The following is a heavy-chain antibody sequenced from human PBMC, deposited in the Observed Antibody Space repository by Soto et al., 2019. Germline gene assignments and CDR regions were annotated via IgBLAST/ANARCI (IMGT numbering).Heavy chain of an antibody. Sequence: QAQLVQSGAEVKKPGASVKVSCKASGYTFTIYGISWVRQAPGQGLEWMGWIIAYNGNTNDAQKLQGRVTLTTDTSTSTAYMELRSLRSDDTAVYYCARDPAVADPGGWFDPWGQGPLVTVSS. D-gene: IGHD6-19*01. V-gene: IGHV1-18*01. J-gene: IGHJ5*02. CDR3: ARDPAVADPGGWFDP. CDR1: GYTFTIYG. CDR2: IIAYNGNT.